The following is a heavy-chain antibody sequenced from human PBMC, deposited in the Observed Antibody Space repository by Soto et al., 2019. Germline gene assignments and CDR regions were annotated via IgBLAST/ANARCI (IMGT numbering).Heavy chain of an antibody. Sequence: SETLSLTCTVAGGSISSYYWSWIRQPPGKGLEWIGYIYYSGSTNYNPSLKSRVTISVDTSKNQFSLKLSSVTAADTAVYYCAREGGSSYYYYYMDVWGKGTTVTVSS. CDR3: AREGGSSYYYYYMDV. CDR1: GGSISSYY. CDR2: IYYSGST. D-gene: IGHD3-16*01. V-gene: IGHV4-59*01. J-gene: IGHJ6*03.